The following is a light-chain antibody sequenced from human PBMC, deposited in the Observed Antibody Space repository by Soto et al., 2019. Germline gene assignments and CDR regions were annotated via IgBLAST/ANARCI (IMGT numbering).Light chain of an antibody. CDR2: WAS. Sequence: DIVMTQSPDSLAVSLGERATINCKSSQSVLYSANNKNYLAWYQQKPGQPPKLLIYWASTRESGVPDRFSGSGSGTDFTLTISSLQAEDVAVYYCQQYYSMITFGGGTKVEIK. V-gene: IGKV4-1*01. CDR3: QQYYSMIT. CDR1: QSVLYSANNKNY. J-gene: IGKJ4*01.